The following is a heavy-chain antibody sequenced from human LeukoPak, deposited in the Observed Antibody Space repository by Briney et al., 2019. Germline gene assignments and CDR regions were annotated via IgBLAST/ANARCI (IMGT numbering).Heavy chain of an antibody. J-gene: IGHJ4*02. CDR2: IYYSGST. CDR1: GGSISSSSYY. Sequence: SETLSLTCTVSGGSISSSSYYWGWIRQPPGKGLEWIGYIYYSGSTNYNPSLKSRVTISVDTSKNQFSLKLSSVTAADTAVYYCARVKSTVNDYWGQGTLVTVSS. D-gene: IGHD4-17*01. V-gene: IGHV4-61*05. CDR3: ARVKSTVNDY.